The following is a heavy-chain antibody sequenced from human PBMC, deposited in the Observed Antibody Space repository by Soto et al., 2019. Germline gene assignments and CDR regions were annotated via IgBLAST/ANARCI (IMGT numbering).Heavy chain of an antibody. J-gene: IGHJ6*02. CDR3: ARGHSIFYGMDV. D-gene: IGHD2-21*01. CDR1: GFTFSDYY. V-gene: IGHV3-11*01. CDR2: ISSSGTTI. Sequence: QVQLVESGGGLVKPGGSLRLSCAASGFTFSDYYMNWIRQATGKGLEWVSYISSSGTTIYYADSVKGRFTISRDNAKNSLFLQMNSLRAEDTALYYCARGHSIFYGMDVWGQGTTVTVSS.